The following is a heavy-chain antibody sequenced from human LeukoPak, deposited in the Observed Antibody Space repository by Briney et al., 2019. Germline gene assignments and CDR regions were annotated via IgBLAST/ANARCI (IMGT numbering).Heavy chain of an antibody. CDR2: IIPIFGTA. D-gene: IGHD6-13*01. V-gene: IGHV1-69*13. J-gene: IGHJ6*02. CDR1: GGTFSSYA. CDR3: ARARFSAALGFGMDV. Sequence: GASVKVSCKASGGTFSSYAISWVRQAPGQGLEWMGGIIPIFGTANYAQKFQGRVTITADESTSTAYMELSRLRYEDTAVYYCARARFSAALGFGMDVWGQGTTVTVSS.